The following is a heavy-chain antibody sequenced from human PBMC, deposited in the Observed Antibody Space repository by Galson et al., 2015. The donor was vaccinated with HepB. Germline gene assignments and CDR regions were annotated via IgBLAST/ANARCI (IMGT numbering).Heavy chain of an antibody. CDR2: ISAYDRDT. V-gene: IGHV1-18*01. D-gene: IGHD2-15*01. Sequence: SVKVSCKASGYTFPDYGISWVRQAPGQGLEWMGWISAYDRDTNYAQKFQGRVTMTTDTSTSTAYMELRSLRSDDTAVYFCARGALVVVVGATQNNWFDPWGQGTLVTVSS. CDR1: GYTFPDYG. CDR3: ARGALVVVVGATQNNWFDP. J-gene: IGHJ5*02.